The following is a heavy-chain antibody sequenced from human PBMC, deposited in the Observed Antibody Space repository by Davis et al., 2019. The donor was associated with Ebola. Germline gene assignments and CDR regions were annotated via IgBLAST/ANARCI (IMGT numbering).Heavy chain of an antibody. Sequence: GESLKISCKASGYTFTRYWIGWVRQMPGKGLDWMGIIYTGDSDTRYSPSFRGQVIISADKSMKTAFLQWSSLKASDSGMYYCASLRRTITGMDDGFDIWGEGTMVTVSS. D-gene: IGHD2-8*02. CDR1: GYTFTRYW. V-gene: IGHV5-51*01. J-gene: IGHJ3*02. CDR3: ASLRRTITGMDDGFDI. CDR2: IYTGDSDT.